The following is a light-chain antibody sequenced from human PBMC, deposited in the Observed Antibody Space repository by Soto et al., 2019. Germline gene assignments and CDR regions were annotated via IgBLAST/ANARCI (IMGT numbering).Light chain of an antibody. V-gene: IGLV2-11*01. J-gene: IGLJ2*01. CDR3: CSYAGTYSLV. CDR1: SSDVGRYKY. Sequence: QSALTQPRSVSGSPGQTVTISCTGTSSDVGRYKYVSWYQQHPDKVPKLIIYDVTKRPSGVPDRFSGSKSGNTASLTISGLQAEDEADYYCCSYAGTYSLVFGGGTKVTVL. CDR2: DVT.